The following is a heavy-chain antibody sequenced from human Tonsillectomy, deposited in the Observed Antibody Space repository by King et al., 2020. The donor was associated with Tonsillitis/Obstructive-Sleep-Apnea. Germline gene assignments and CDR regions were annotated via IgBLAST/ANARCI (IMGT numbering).Heavy chain of an antibody. CDR3: ASGKTWLSS. Sequence: VQLVESGGGLIQPGGSLRLSCAASGLTVMTNYMTWVRQAPGKGLEWVSVIYAGGSTRYADSVTGRFAIPRDYSKNTVDLQMKSLRDEDTAVYYCASGKTWLSSWGQGTLVTVSS. V-gene: IGHV3-53*01. J-gene: IGHJ4*02. CDR1: GLTVMTNY. CDR2: IYAGGST. D-gene: IGHD5-24*01.